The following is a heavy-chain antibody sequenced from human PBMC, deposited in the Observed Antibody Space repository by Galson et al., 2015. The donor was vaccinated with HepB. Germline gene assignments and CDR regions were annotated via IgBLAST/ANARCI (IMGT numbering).Heavy chain of an antibody. CDR1: GGSISNHH. Sequence: SETLSLTCTASGGSISNHHWSWIRQSPGKGLEWIGYIYYSGTTDYNPSLKSRVAMSVDTYKNQFSLEVRSVTTADTAMYFCARDRSYYESWSDYYREPLTYFGSGGQGTLVTVSS. D-gene: IGHD3-3*01. V-gene: IGHV4-59*11. J-gene: IGHJ4*02. CDR3: ARDRSYYESWSDYYREPLTYFGS. CDR2: IYYSGTT.